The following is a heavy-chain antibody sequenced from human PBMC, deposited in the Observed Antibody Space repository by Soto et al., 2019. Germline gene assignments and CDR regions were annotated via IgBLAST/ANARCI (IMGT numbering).Heavy chain of an antibody. CDR2: IVVGSGNT. CDR1: GFTFTSSA. CDR3: AAIPRGFWSGPNMDV. V-gene: IGHV1-58*02. Sequence: ASVKVSCKASGFTFTSSAMQWVRQARGQRLEWIGWIVVGSGNTNYAQKFQERVTITRDMSTSTAYMELSSLRSEDTAVYYCAAIPRGFWSGPNMDVWGKGTTVTVSS. D-gene: IGHD3-3*01. J-gene: IGHJ6*03.